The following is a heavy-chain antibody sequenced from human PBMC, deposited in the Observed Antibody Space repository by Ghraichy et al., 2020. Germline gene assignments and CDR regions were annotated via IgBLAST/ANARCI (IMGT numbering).Heavy chain of an antibody. Sequence: GGSLRLSCAASGFILSDRHMDWVRQAPGKGLEWVGRTAAKSNSYTTEYGASVKGRFTISRDDSRQSVYLEMNSLKTEDSAVYYCVVLPPGDWGQGTLVTVSS. CDR2: TAAKSNSYTT. D-gene: IGHD2-8*01. CDR3: VVLPPGD. J-gene: IGHJ4*02. V-gene: IGHV3-72*01. CDR1: GFILSDRH.